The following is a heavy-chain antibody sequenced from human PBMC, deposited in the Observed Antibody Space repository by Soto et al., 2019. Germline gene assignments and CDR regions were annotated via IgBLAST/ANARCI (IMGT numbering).Heavy chain of an antibody. D-gene: IGHD3-3*01. J-gene: IGHJ4*02. Sequence: QITLNESGPTVVRPTETLTLTCRFSGFSLTTSGVGVGWIRQSPGKAPEWLALIYWDDDKRYSASLKSRLTITKDTSKNLVFLTVSDLDPTDTATYDCAHRVLRTFFGLVTTTAIYFDFWGQGTPVAVSS. CDR2: IYWDDDK. CDR1: GFSLTTSGVG. V-gene: IGHV2-5*02. CDR3: AHRVLRTFFGLVTTTAIYFDF.